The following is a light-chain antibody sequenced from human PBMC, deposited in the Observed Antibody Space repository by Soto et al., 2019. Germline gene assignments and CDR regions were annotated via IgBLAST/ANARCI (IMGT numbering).Light chain of an antibody. CDR2: GAS. CDR3: QQYGSSPKYT. J-gene: IGKJ2*01. V-gene: IGKV3-20*01. Sequence: EIVLTQSPGTLSLSPGERATLSCRASQSVSSSYLAWYQQKPGQAPRLLIYGASSKDTGIPDRFSGSGSGTEFTLTISRLEPEDFAVYYCQQYGSSPKYTFGQGTKLEIK. CDR1: QSVSSSY.